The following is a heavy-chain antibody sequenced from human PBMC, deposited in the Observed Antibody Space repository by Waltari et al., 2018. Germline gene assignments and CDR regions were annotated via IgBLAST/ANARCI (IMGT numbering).Heavy chain of an antibody. V-gene: IGHV1-8*03. J-gene: IGHJ4*02. Sequence: VQLVQSGAEVKKPGASVKVSCKASGYTFPSYDIHWVRQATGQGLEWMGWMNPNSGNTGYAQKFQGRVTITRNTSISTAYMELSSLRSEDTAVYYCARDGIAVAGTNFDYWGQGTLVTVSS. CDR1: GYTFPSYD. CDR2: MNPNSGNT. CDR3: ARDGIAVAGTNFDY. D-gene: IGHD6-19*01.